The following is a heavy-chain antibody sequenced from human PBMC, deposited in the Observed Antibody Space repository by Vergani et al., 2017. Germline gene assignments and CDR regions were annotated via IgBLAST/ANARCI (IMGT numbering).Heavy chain of an antibody. CDR2: ISSSSSYI. V-gene: IGHV3-21*01. J-gene: IGHJ4*02. CDR1: GFTFSSYS. D-gene: IGHD5-18*01. CDR3: ASYKRGYSYGQYYFDY. Sequence: EVQLVESGGGLVKPGGSLRLSCAASGFTFSSYSMNWVRQAPGKGLEWVSSISSSSSYIYYADSVKGRFTISRDNAKNSLYLQMNSLRAEDTAVYYCASYKRGYSYGQYYFDYWGQGTRVTVSS.